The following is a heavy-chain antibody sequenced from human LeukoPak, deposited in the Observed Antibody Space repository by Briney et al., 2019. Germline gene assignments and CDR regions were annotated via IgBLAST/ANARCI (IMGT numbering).Heavy chain of an antibody. V-gene: IGHV1-2*02. J-gene: IGHJ5*02. Sequence: ASAKVSCKASGYTFTDYDMHWVRQAPGQGLEWMGWINPNNGGTNYAQKFQGRVTMTRDTSISTAYMELSRLRSDDTAVYYCARERGQQVRFDPWGQGTLVTVSS. D-gene: IGHD6-13*01. CDR2: INPNNGGT. CDR1: GYTFTDYD. CDR3: ARERGQQVRFDP.